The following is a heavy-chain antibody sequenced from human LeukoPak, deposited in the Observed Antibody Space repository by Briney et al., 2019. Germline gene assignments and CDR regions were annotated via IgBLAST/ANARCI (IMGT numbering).Heavy chain of an antibody. D-gene: IGHD2-2*01. V-gene: IGHV4-30-4*08. CDR3: ARVGGRDIVVVPAAADYYMDV. CDR2: IYYSGST. Sequence: SETLSLTCTVSGGSIRSGDYYWSWIRQPPGKGLEWIGYIYYSGSTYYNPSLKSRVTISVDTSKNQFSLKLSSVTAADTAVYYCARVGGRDIVVVPAAADYYMDVWGKGTTVTVSS. CDR1: GGSIRSGDYY. J-gene: IGHJ6*03.